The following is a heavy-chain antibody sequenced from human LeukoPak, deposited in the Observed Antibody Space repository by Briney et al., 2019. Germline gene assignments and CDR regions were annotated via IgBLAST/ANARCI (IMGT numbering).Heavy chain of an antibody. CDR2: INHSGST. CDR1: GYSISSGYY. CDR3: ARGLPKRYYYDSSGYYY. V-gene: IGHV4-38-2*01. J-gene: IGHJ4*02. D-gene: IGHD3-22*01. Sequence: SETLSLTCAVSGYSISSGYYWGWIRQPPGKGLEWIGEINHSGSTNYNPSLKSRVTISVDTSKNQFSLKLSSVTAADTAVYYCARGLPKRYYYDSSGYYYWGQGTLVTVSS.